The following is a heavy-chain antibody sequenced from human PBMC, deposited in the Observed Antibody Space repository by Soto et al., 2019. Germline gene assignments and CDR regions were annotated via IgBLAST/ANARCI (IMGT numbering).Heavy chain of an antibody. Sequence: GGSLRLSCAASGFTFSSYAVSWVRQAPGKGLEWVSAISVSGGSTYYADSVKGRFTISRDNSKNTLYLQMNSLRAEDTAVYYCAKDRGGYCSGGSCYGSNYFDYWGQGTLVTVSS. CDR3: AKDRGGYCSGGSCYGSNYFDY. J-gene: IGHJ4*02. CDR1: GFTFSSYA. CDR2: ISVSGGST. D-gene: IGHD2-15*01. V-gene: IGHV3-23*01.